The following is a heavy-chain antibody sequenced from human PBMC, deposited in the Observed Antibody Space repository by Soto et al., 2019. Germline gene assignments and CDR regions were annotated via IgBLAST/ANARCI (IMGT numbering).Heavy chain of an antibody. V-gene: IGHV3-21*01. CDR2: ISTTSTYI. D-gene: IGHD6-19*01. Sequence: VQLVESGGGLVKPGGSLRLSCEGSGFTFSTYTMNWVRQAPGKGLEWVSSISTTSTYIYYLDSVKGRFTISRDNAKNSLYLQMNSLRADDTAVYYCVRNSSHLWLYSRRYYYYGMDVWGQGTTVTVSS. CDR1: GFTFSTYT. J-gene: IGHJ6*02. CDR3: VRNSSHLWLYSRRYYYYGMDV.